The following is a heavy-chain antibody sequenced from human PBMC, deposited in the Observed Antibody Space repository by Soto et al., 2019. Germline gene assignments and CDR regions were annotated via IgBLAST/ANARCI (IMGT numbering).Heavy chain of an antibody. V-gene: IGHV1-69*02. CDR1: GDTFSFYT. Sequence: QVQLVQSGAEVKKPGSSVKVSCKASGDTFSFYTINWVRQAPGLGLEWVGRINPILSMSNYAQKFQGRVTMTADKPTNTAYMELRSLRSEDTAMYFCATSYGSGYRAFDSWCQGALVTVSS. CDR3: ATSYGSGYRAFDS. J-gene: IGHJ4*02. CDR2: INPILSMS. D-gene: IGHD3-10*01.